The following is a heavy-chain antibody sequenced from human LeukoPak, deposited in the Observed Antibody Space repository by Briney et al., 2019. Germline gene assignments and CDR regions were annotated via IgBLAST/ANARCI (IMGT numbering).Heavy chain of an antibody. Sequence: GGSLRLSCAASGFTFSSHTMNWVRQAPGKGLEWVSSISSTSTSIYHADSVKGRFTISRDNDKNTLYLQMNSLRAEDTAVYYCARRGYESSGPKYYFDHWGQGILVTVSS. V-gene: IGHV3-21*04. CDR1: GFTFSSHT. CDR3: ARRGYESSGPKYYFDH. J-gene: IGHJ4*02. D-gene: IGHD3-22*01. CDR2: ISSTSTSI.